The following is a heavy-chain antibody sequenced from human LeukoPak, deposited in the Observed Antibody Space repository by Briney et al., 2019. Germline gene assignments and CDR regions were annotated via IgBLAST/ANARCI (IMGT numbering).Heavy chain of an antibody. D-gene: IGHD2-2*01. CDR2: INHSGST. V-gene: IGHV4-34*01. CDR1: GGSFSGYY. J-gene: IGHJ4*02. CDR3: ARGNIVVVPAAIPN. Sequence: SETLSLTCAVYGGSFSGYYWSWIRQPPGKGLEWIGEINHSGSTNYNPSLKSRVTISVDTSKNQFSLKLSSVTAADTAVYYCARGNIVVVPAAIPNWGQGTLVTVSS.